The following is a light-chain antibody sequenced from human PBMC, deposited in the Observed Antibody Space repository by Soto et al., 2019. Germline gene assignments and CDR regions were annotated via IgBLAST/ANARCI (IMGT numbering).Light chain of an antibody. CDR2: MAC. V-gene: IGKV1-5*03. CDR3: LET. J-gene: IGKJ1*01. CDR1: QSISTW. Sequence: DIQMAQSPSTLSASVGDRVTITCRASQSISTWLAWYQHKPGRAPKLLIYMACTLESGVPSRFSGSGSGTEFTLTISSLQPDDFATDSYLETFGQGTRVEIK.